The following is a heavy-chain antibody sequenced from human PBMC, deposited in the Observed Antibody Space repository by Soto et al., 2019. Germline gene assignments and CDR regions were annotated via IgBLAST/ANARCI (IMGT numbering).Heavy chain of an antibody. CDR2: ISSSGSTV. J-gene: IGHJ4*02. V-gene: IGHV3-48*03. D-gene: IGHD2-2*01. Sequence: GSLSLSCAASRFTFSTYEMNWVRQAPGKGLEWVSYISSSGSTVYYADSVKGRFTISRDNTRNSLYLQMNSLRDEDTALYYCARYCSTTLCNGVATRTFDYWGQGTLVTVSS. CDR3: ARYCSTTLCNGVATRTFDY. CDR1: RFTFSTYE.